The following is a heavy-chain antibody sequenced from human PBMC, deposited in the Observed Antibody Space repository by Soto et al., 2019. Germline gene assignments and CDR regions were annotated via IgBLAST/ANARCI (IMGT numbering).Heavy chain of an antibody. CDR3: ARVHRSSSQYYYYRMDV. V-gene: IGHV3-30-3*01. J-gene: IGHJ6*02. Sequence: GGSLRLSCAASGFTFSSYAMHWVRQAPGKGLEWVAVISYDGSNKYYADSVKGRFTISRDNSKNTLYLQMNSLRAEDTAVYYCARVHRSSSQYYYYRMDVWGQGTTVTVSS. CDR2: ISYDGSNK. D-gene: IGHD6-6*01. CDR1: GFTFSSYA.